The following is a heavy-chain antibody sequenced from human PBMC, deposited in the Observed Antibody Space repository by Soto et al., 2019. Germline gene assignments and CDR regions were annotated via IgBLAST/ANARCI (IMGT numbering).Heavy chain of an antibody. Sequence: PGGSLRLSCAVSGFTFNSYAMNWVRQAPGKGLEWVSSISGSGRTTYYADAVKGRFTISRDNSKNTLFLQMNSLRSEDTAVYYCAKGVTTIVATGSWFDHWGQGXLVTV. J-gene: IGHJ5*02. V-gene: IGHV3-23*01. D-gene: IGHD5-12*01. CDR2: ISGSGRTT. CDR3: AKGVTTIVATGSWFDH. CDR1: GFTFNSYA.